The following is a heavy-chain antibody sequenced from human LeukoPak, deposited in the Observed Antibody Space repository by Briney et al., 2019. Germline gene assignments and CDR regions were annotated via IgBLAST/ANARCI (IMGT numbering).Heavy chain of an antibody. CDR3: AGGDRNGWYFDY. D-gene: IGHD6-19*01. CDR2: INWNGGST. J-gene: IGHJ4*02. Sequence: GGSLRLSCAASGYRFDDHGMSWVRQVPGKRLEWVSGINWNGGSTGYGDSVKGRFTISRDNAKNSLYLQMNSLRAEDTALYYCAGGDRNGWYFDYWGQGILVTVSS. V-gene: IGHV3-20*04. CDR1: GYRFDDHG.